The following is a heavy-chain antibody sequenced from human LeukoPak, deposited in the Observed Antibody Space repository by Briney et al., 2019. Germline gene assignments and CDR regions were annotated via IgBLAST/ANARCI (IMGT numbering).Heavy chain of an antibody. CDR2: ITSSSTYM. Sequence: GGSLRLSCAASGFTFSTYNMNWVRQVPGKGLEWVSSITSSSTYMFYADSVKGRFTISRDNAQNSLYLQINSLRAEDTAVYYRARDPYSGRYGDYYYYYMDVWGKGTTVTISS. J-gene: IGHJ6*03. D-gene: IGHD1-26*01. CDR1: GFTFSTYN. V-gene: IGHV3-21*01. CDR3: ARDPYSGRYGDYYYYYMDV.